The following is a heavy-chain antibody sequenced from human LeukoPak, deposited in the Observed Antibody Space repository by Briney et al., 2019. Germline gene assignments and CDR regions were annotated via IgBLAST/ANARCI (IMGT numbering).Heavy chain of an antibody. CDR3: ARRLGYGSGSENWFDP. D-gene: IGHD3-10*01. J-gene: IGHJ5*02. V-gene: IGHV1-18*01. Sequence: GASVTVSFTSSGYTFTIYGISWVRQAPGQGLEWVGWISAYNGNTNNAHKLHGRVPMTTDTSTSTAYMELRSLRSDDTAVYYCARRLGYGSGSENWFDPWGQGTLVTVSS. CDR1: GYTFTIYG. CDR2: ISAYNGNT.